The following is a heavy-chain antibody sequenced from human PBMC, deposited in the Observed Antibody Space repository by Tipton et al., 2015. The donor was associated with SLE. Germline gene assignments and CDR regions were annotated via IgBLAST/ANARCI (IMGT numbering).Heavy chain of an antibody. Sequence: GLVKPSETLSVTCTVSGGSISNHYWGWIRQPPGMGLEWIGYIYYSGNTNYNPSLKSRVTISVDTSKTHFSLKLSSVTAADTAMFYCASGTLEWSHEPDYWGQGTLVTVSS. V-gene: IGHV4-59*11. CDR1: GGSISNHY. CDR2: IYYSGNT. CDR3: ASGTLEWSHEPDY. J-gene: IGHJ4*02. D-gene: IGHD3-3*01.